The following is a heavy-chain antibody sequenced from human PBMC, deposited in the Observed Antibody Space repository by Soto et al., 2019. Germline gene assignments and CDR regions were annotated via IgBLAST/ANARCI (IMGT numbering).Heavy chain of an antibody. J-gene: IGHJ4*02. CDR1: GFTFSSYA. D-gene: IGHD2-2*01. CDR3: ARGPSSLTRFDY. V-gene: IGHV3-30-3*01. Sequence: PGGSVRLSCAASGFTFSSYAMHWVRQAPGKGLEWVAVISYDGSNKYYADSVKGRFTISRDNSKNTLYLQMNSLRADDTAVYYCARGPSSLTRFDYWGQGTLVTVSS. CDR2: ISYDGSNK.